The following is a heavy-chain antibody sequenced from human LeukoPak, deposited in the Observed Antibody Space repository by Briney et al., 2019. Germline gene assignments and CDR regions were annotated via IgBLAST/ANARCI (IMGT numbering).Heavy chain of an antibody. D-gene: IGHD3-10*01. CDR1: GGSFSGYY. Sequence: SETLSLTCAVYGGSFSGYYWSWIRQPPGKGLEWIGEINHSGSTNYNPSLKSRVTISVDTSKNQFSLKLSSVTAADTAVYYRARQPPPYGSGRGYYYYYMDVWGKGTTVTVSS. CDR2: INHSGST. J-gene: IGHJ6*03. CDR3: ARQPPPYGSGRGYYYYYMDV. V-gene: IGHV4-34*01.